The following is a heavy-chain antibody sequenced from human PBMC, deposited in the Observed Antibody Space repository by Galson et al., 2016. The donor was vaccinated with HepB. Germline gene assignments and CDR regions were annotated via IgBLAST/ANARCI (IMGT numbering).Heavy chain of an antibody. CDR1: GGSINSYD. V-gene: IGHV4-59*01. CDR3: AALSARPPPYY. J-gene: IGHJ4*02. CDR2: VYYRSA. Sequence: SETLSLTCTVSGGSINSYDWSWIRQPPGRGLEWIGYVYYRSAHYNPPLKSRVTMSIDTSKNQFSLKLSSVTAADTAVYYCAALSARPPPYYWSQGTLVTVPS.